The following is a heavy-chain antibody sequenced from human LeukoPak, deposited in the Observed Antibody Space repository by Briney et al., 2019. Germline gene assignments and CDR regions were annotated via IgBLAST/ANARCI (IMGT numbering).Heavy chain of an antibody. CDR1: GFTFSSYG. D-gene: IGHD3-10*01. J-gene: IGHJ4*02. V-gene: IGHV3-23*01. CDR2: ISGSGGST. Sequence: QPGGSLRLSCAASGFTFSSYGMSWVRQAPGKGLEWVSAISGSGGSTYYADSVKGRFTISRDNSKNTLYLQMNSLRAEDTAVYYCAKDRYYYGSGSYYDSNWGQGTLVTVSS. CDR3: AKDRYYYGSGSYYDSN.